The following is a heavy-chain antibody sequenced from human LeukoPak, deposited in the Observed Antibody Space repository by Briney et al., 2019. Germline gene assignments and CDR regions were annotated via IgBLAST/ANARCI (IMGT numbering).Heavy chain of an antibody. V-gene: IGHV4-61*02. CDR3: ARDSPFRYDYVN. J-gene: IGHJ4*02. D-gene: IGHD3-16*01. Sequence: SQTLSLTCTISGGSISSGSYYWSWIPQPAGKELEWIGRIYTTGSTNYSPSLKSRVTISADTSKNQFSLKLGAVTAEDTAVYYCARDSPFRYDYVNWGQGTLVTVSA. CDR2: IYTTGST. CDR1: GGSISSGSYY.